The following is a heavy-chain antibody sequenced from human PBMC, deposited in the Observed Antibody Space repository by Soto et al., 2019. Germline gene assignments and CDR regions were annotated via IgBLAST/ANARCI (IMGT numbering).Heavy chain of an antibody. CDR1: GGTFSSYA. Sequence: QVQLGQSGAEVKKPGSSVKVSCQASGGTFSSYAISWVRQAPGQGLEWMGGIIPIFGTANYAQKFQGRVTITADESTSTAYMELSSLRSEDTAVYYCARVGEMATISDYWGQGTLVTVSS. V-gene: IGHV1-69*12. D-gene: IGHD5-12*01. CDR2: IIPIFGTA. J-gene: IGHJ4*02. CDR3: ARVGEMATISDY.